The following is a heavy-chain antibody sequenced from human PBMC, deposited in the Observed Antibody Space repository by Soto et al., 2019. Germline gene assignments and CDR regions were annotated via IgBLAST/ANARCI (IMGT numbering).Heavy chain of an antibody. CDR1: GGSVSSNDYS. D-gene: IGHD2-2*03. Sequence: QLQLQESGPGLVKPSETLSLTCTVSGGSVSSNDYSWGWVRQSPGKGLEWIGAIYSHDDTHYNPSLLSRVNISVDTSKNEFSLRLNSVTAADPAVYYCVRLNGYCVSTKCRGYYGMDVWGQGTTVTVSS. J-gene: IGHJ6*02. CDR2: IYSHDDT. CDR3: VRLNGYCVSTKCRGYYGMDV. V-gene: IGHV4-39*01.